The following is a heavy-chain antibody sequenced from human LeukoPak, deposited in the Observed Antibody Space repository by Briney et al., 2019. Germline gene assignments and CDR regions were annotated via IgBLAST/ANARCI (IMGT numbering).Heavy chain of an antibody. V-gene: IGHV1-69*13. CDR2: IIPIFGTA. CDR3: ASTVVVPAATYYGMDV. D-gene: IGHD2-2*01. CDR1: GGTFSSYA. J-gene: IGHJ6*04. Sequence: SVKVSCKASGGTFSSYAISWVRQAPGQGLEWKGGIIPIFGTANYAQKFQGRVTITADESTSTAYMELSSLRSEDTAVYYCASTVVVPAATYYGMDVWGKGTTVTVSS.